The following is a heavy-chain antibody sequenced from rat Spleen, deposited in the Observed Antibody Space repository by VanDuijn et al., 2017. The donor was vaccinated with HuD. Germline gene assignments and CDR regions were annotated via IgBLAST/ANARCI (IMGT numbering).Heavy chain of an antibody. CDR1: GFSLTSYN. J-gene: IGHJ2*01. V-gene: IGHV2-32*01. Sequence: QVQLKESGPGLVQPSQTLSLTCTVAGFSLTSYNVHWVRQPPGQGLEWVGVVWSGGNTAYNSALKSRLSISRDTSKNQVFLKMNSLQTEDTAMYFCARWEEGIDYWRQGVMVTVSS. D-gene: IGHD1-11*01. CDR2: VWSGGNT. CDR3: ARWEEGIDY.